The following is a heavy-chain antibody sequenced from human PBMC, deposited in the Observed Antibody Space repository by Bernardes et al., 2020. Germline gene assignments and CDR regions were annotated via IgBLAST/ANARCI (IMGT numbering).Heavy chain of an antibody. CDR3: ARRYSGTWYPFDH. V-gene: IGHV1-3*01. D-gene: IGHD5-12*01. J-gene: IGHJ4*02. CDR1: GYTFIGYA. CDR2: INSGNGDT. Sequence: ASVKVSCKASGYTFIGYALHWVRQAPGQRLEWMGWINSGNGDTKYSQKFQDRVTLTRDTSASTAYMELSSLTSEDTAIYYCARRYSGTWYPFDHWGQGTLVAVSS.